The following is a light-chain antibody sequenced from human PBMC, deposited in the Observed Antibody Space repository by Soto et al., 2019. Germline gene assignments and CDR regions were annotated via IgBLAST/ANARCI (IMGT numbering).Light chain of an antibody. CDR1: SSNIGSNT. V-gene: IGLV1-44*01. Sequence: QAVVTQPPSTSGTPGQRVTISCSGSSSNIGSNTVNWYQQLPGTAPKVLIYSNNQRPSGVPDRFSGSKSGTSASLAISGLQAEDEDDYYCASWDDSLNVVFGGGTKLTVL. CDR3: ASWDDSLNVV. CDR2: SNN. J-gene: IGLJ2*01.